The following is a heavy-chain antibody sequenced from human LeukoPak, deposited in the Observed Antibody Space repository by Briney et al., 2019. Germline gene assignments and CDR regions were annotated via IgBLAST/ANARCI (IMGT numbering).Heavy chain of an antibody. D-gene: IGHD2-2*01. CDR1: GGTFSSYA. J-gene: IGHJ5*02. CDR2: IIPIFGTA. CDR3: AITYCSSTSCYEEEGSDP. V-gene: IGHV1-69*05. Sequence: SVKVSCKASGGTFSSYAISWVRQAPGQGLEWMGGIIPIFGTANYAQKFQGRVTITTDESTSTAYMELSSLRSEDTAVYYCAITYCSSTSCYEEEGSDPWGQGTLVTVSS.